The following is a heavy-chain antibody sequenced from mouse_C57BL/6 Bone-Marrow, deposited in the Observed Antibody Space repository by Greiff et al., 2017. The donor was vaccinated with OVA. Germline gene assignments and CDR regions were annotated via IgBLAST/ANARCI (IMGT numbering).Heavy chain of an antibody. J-gene: IGHJ4*01. D-gene: IGHD2-3*01. CDR1: GYAFSSSW. CDR2: IYPGDGDT. Sequence: QVQLQQSGPELVKPGASVKISCKASGYAFSSSWMNWVKQRPGKGLEWIGRIYPGDGDTNYNGKFKGKATLTADKSSSTAYMQLSSLTSEDSAVYFCARKGDGYFPPYAKDYWGQGTSVTVSS. V-gene: IGHV1-82*01. CDR3: ARKGDGYFPPYAKDY.